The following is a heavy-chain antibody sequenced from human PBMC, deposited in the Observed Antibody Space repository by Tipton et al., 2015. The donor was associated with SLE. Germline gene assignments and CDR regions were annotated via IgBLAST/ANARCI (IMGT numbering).Heavy chain of an antibody. V-gene: IGHV4-34*01. CDR1: GGSFSGYY. J-gene: IGHJ3*02. CDR3: ARDPHMVQGSNAFDI. D-gene: IGHD3-10*01. CDR2: IYYSGST. Sequence: TLSLTCAVYGGSFSGYYWGWIRQPPGKGLEWIGSIYYSGSTYYNPSLKSRVTISVDTSKNQFSLKLSSVTAADTAVYYCARDPHMVQGSNAFDIWGQGTMVTVSS.